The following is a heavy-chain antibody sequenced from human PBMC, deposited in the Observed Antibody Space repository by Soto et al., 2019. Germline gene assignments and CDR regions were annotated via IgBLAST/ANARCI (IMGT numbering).Heavy chain of an antibody. D-gene: IGHD5-12*01. CDR3: ARDQGPFGYSDYPFDY. Sequence: ASVKVSCKASDYIFTNYGISWVRQAPGQGLEWMGWISVYNGNTNYAQKLQGRVTMTTDTSTSTAYMELRRLRSDDTAVYYCARDQGPFGYSDYPFDYWGQGTLVTVSS. J-gene: IGHJ4*02. CDR2: ISVYNGNT. CDR1: DYIFTNYG. V-gene: IGHV1-18*01.